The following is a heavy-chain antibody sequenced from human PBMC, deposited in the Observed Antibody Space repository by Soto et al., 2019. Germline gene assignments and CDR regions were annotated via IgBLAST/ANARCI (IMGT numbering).Heavy chain of an antibody. CDR2: IKSKTDGGTT. CDR3: TTDITMIVVVITQAPDY. Sequence: GGSLRLSCAASGLTISNAWMNWARQAPGKGLEWVGRIKSKTDGGTTDYAAPVKGRFTISRDDSKNTLYLQMNSLKTEDTAVYYCTTDITMIVVVITQAPDYWGQGTLVTVSS. CDR1: GLTISNAW. V-gene: IGHV3-15*07. D-gene: IGHD3-22*01. J-gene: IGHJ4*02.